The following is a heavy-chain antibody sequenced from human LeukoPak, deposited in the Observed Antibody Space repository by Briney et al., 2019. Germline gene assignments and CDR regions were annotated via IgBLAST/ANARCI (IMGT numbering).Heavy chain of an antibody. Sequence: VASVEVPCKASGYTFTSYGVTWARQAPGQGPEWMGWISAYNGNTNYAQNLQGRVTMTTDTSTSTAYMELRGLRSDDTAVYYCARARYSTSPPDVWGQGTTVTVSS. CDR3: ARARYSTSPPDV. J-gene: IGHJ6*02. CDR2: ISAYNGNT. D-gene: IGHD6-6*01. V-gene: IGHV1-18*01. CDR1: GYTFTSYG.